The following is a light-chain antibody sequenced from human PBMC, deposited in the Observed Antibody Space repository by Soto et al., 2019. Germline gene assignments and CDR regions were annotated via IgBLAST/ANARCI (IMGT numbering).Light chain of an antibody. Sequence: EIVMTQSPATLSLSPGERATLSCRASQSVSSSYLAWYQQKPGQAPRLLIYGASSRATGIPDRFSGSGSGTDFTLTISRLEPEDFAVYYCQQYHNSRTFGQGTKVDIK. J-gene: IGKJ1*01. CDR1: QSVSSSY. CDR2: GAS. V-gene: IGKV3-20*01. CDR3: QQYHNSRT.